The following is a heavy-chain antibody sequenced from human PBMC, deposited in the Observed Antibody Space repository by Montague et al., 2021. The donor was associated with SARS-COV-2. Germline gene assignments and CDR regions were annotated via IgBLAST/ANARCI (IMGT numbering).Heavy chain of an antibody. D-gene: IGHD6-6*01. V-gene: IGHV4-4*07. CDR3: ARTPTRPLSLDS. CDR1: GGSITDFS. J-gene: IGHJ4*02. CDR2: VTTSGTT. Sequence: SETLSLTCVVSGGSITDFSWSWVRQPAGKGLEWIGRVTTSGTTNYSPSLRSRVTMSVDTSKNQFSLNLNSVTAADTAIYYCARTPTRPLSLDSWGQGTLVTVSS.